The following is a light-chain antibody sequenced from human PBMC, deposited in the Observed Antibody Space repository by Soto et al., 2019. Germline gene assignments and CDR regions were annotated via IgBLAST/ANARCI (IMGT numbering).Light chain of an antibody. CDR1: QSISRN. V-gene: IGKV1-39*01. CDR2: AAS. CDR3: QQSYSTPET. Sequence: DIQVTQSPSSLSASVGDRVTITCRASQSISRNLNWYQQKAGKAPKLLIYAASSLQSGVPSRFSGSGSGTDFTLTISSLQPEDFATYYCQQSYSTPETFGQGTKVEIK. J-gene: IGKJ1*01.